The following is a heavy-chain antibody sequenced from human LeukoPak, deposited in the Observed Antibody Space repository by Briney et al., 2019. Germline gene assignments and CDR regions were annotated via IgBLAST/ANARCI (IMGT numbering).Heavy chain of an antibody. V-gene: IGHV4-59*08. CDR2: MYYSGST. D-gene: IGHD5-12*01. CDR1: GDSIITYY. J-gene: IGHJ4*02. Sequence: TSETLSPTCTVSGDSIITYYWSWIRQPPGKGLEWIGYMYYSGSTNYNPSLKSRVTISVDKSRNQFSLTLSSVTAADTAVYYCARHSRGYDSEFGYWGQGTLVTVSS. CDR3: ARHSRGYDSEFGY.